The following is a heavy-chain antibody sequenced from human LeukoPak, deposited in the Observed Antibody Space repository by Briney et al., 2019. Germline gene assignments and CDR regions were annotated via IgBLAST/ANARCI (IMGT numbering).Heavy chain of an antibody. CDR3: AKDRSGSYYRVGFDY. CDR2: ISGSGGST. V-gene: IGHV3-23*01. Sequence: GGSLRLSCAASGFTFSSYAMSWVRQAPGKGLGWVSAISGSGGSTYYADSVKGRFTISRDNSKNTLYLQMNSLRAEDTAVYYCAKDRSGSYYRVGFDYWGQGTLVTVSS. CDR1: GFTFSSYA. J-gene: IGHJ4*02. D-gene: IGHD1-26*01.